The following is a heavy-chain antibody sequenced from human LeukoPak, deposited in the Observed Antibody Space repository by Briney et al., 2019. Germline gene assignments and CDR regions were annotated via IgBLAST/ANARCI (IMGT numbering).Heavy chain of an antibody. CDR3: ARPRGEGSSPASFDY. J-gene: IGHJ4*02. CDR1: GYTFSDYY. D-gene: IGHD3-10*01. V-gene: IGHV1-2*02. Sequence: ASVQVSCKSSGYTFSDYYIHWVRQAPGQGLEWMGWINSNSGGTNYAQKFQGRVTMTRDTSTTTVYMELSSLRSEDTAVYYCARPRGEGSSPASFDYWGQGTLVTVSS. CDR2: INSNSGGT.